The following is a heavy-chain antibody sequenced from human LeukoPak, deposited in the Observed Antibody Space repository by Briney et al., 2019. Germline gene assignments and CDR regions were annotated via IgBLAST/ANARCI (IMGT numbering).Heavy chain of an antibody. D-gene: IGHD4-17*01. CDR2: IYDSGRT. CDR3: ARFPNYDAYVRDY. J-gene: IGHJ4*02. CDR1: GGSISDDY. V-gene: IGHV4-59*01. Sequence: PSETLSLTCTVSGGSISDDYWSWIRQPPGKGLEWLGFIYDSGRTSYNPSLKRRVTISGDTSKKQFSLNLNSLTAADAAVYYCARFPNYDAYVRDYWGQGILVTVSS.